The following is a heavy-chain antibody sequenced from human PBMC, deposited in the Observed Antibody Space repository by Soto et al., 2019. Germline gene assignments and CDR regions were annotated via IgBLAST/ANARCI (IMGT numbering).Heavy chain of an antibody. CDR1: GGSISSYY. J-gene: IGHJ4*02. D-gene: IGHD6-19*01. Sequence: QVQLQESGPGLVKPSETLSLTCTVSGGSISSYYWSWIRQPPGKGLEWIGYIYYSGSTNYNPSLKRRVTIXXDXSXXQFSRKLSSVTAADTAVYYCARQALGIAVADYLDYWGQGTLVTVSS. V-gene: IGHV4-59*08. CDR2: IYYSGST. CDR3: ARQALGIAVADYLDY.